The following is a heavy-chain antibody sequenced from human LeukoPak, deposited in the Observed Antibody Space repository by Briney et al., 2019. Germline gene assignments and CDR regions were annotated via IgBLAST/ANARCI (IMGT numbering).Heavy chain of an antibody. J-gene: IGHJ4*02. CDR1: GFTFYNSG. CDR2: ISGSDGTT. Sequence: PGGSLRLSCAASGFTFYNSGMGWVRQAPGKGLEWVSAISGSDGTTYYADSVKGRFTISRDDSKNTLYLQMNSLRAEDTAVYYCAARNFDYWGQGTLVTVSS. CDR3: AARNFDY. V-gene: IGHV3-23*01.